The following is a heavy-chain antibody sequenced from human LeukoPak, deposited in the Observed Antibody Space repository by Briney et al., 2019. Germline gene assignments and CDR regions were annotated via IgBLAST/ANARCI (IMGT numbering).Heavy chain of an antibody. V-gene: IGHV3-15*01. CDR2: IKSKTDGGTT. CDR3: TTEEIVVVPAAPAVDY. CDR1: GFTFSNAW. J-gene: IGHJ4*02. Sequence: GGSLRLSCAASGFTFSNAWMSWVRQAPGKGLELVGRIKSKTDGGTTDYAATVKGRFTISRDDSKNTLYLQMNSLKTEDTAVYYCTTEEIVVVPAAPAVDYWGQGTLVTVSS. D-gene: IGHD2-2*01.